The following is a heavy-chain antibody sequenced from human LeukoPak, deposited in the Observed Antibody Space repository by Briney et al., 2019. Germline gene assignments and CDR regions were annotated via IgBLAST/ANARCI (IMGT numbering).Heavy chain of an antibody. CDR2: IYDSGST. CDR1: GGSISSGNYY. CDR3: ARQPSSWFTSFDS. V-gene: IGHV4-31*03. D-gene: IGHD6-13*01. J-gene: IGHJ4*02. Sequence: SQTLSLSCTVSGGSISSGNYYWSWIRQPPGKGLEWIGNIYDSGSTYYNPSLKSRVTISVDTSKNQFSLKLSSVTAADTAVYYCARQPSSWFTSFDSWGQGTLVTVSS.